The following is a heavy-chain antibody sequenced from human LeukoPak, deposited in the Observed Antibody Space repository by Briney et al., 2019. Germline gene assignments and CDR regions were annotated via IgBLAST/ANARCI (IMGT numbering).Heavy chain of an antibody. CDR2: IDPSDSYT. Sequence: GESLKISCKGSGYSFTNYWIGWVRQMPGKGLEWMGRIDPSDSYTNYSPSFQGHVTISADKSISTAYLQWSSLKASDTAMYYCARTALPRKKKREFDYWGQGTLVTVSS. CDR1: GYSFTNYW. J-gene: IGHJ4*02. CDR3: ARTALPRKKKREFDY. V-gene: IGHV5-10-1*01.